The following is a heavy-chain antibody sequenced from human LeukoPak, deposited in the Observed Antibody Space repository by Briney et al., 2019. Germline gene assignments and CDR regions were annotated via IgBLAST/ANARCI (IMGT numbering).Heavy chain of an antibody. CDR3: ATLVIAVAGGFGDY. J-gene: IGHJ4*02. Sequence: ASVRVSCKASGYTFTGYYMHWVRQAPGQGLEWMGWINPNSGGTNYAQKFQGRVTMTRDTSISTGYMELSRLRSDDTAVYYCATLVIAVAGGFGDYWGQGTLVTV. CDR2: INPNSGGT. D-gene: IGHD6-19*01. CDR1: GYTFTGYY. V-gene: IGHV1-2*02.